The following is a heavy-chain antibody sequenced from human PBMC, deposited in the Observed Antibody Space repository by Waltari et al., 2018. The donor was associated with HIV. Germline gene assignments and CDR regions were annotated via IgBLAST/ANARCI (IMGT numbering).Heavy chain of an antibody. V-gene: IGHV3-15*01. CDR3: TTINRGFAMYD. J-gene: IGHJ6*02. CDR1: GFTFSNTW. CDR2: IKTEDDGLTT. D-gene: IGHD3-10*01. Sequence: EVQLVESGGGLVKPGGSLRLSCAASGFTFSNTWMTWVRQAPGKGLEWVGRIKTEDDGLTTDYPAPVKGRFTISRDDSKNTLYLQMNSLETEDTAVYYCTTINRGFAMYDWGQGTTVTVSS.